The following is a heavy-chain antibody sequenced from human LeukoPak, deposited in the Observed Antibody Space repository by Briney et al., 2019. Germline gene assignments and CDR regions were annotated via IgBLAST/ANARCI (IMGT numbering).Heavy chain of an antibody. Sequence: GGSLRLSCAASGFTFSSYAMSWVRQAPGKGLEWVSAISGGGGSTYYADSVKGRFTISRDNFKNTLFLQMNSLRAEDTAVYYCAIVGNGWLFDYWGQGTLVTVSS. CDR2: ISGGGGST. J-gene: IGHJ4*02. D-gene: IGHD6-19*01. V-gene: IGHV3-23*01. CDR3: AIVGNGWLFDY. CDR1: GFTFSSYA.